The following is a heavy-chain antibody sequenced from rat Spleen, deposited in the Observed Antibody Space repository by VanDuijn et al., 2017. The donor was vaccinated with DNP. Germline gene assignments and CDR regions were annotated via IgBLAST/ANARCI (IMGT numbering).Heavy chain of an antibody. CDR1: GYSITSNY. D-gene: IGHD1-11*01. V-gene: IGHV3-1*01. CDR3: ARGLNYGGYNYYWYFDF. J-gene: IGHJ1*01. CDR2: ISYSGST. Sequence: EVQLQESGPGLVKPSQSLSLTCSVTGYSITSNYWAWIRKFPGNKMEWMGYISYSGSTGYNPSLKSRIPITRDTSKNQFFLQLNSITTEDTATYYCARGLNYGGYNYYWYFDFWGPGTMVTVSS.